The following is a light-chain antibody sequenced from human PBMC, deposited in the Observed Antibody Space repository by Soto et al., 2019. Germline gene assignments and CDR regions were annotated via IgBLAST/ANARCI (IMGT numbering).Light chain of an antibody. CDR2: DVS. Sequence: QSVLTQPASVSGSPGQSIAISCTGTSSDVGGSNYVSWYQQHPGKAPKFMIYDVSSRPSGVSDRFSGSKSGNTASLTISGLQAEDEADYYCASYTTSSTYVFGTGTKVTVL. V-gene: IGLV2-14*03. CDR1: SSDVGGSNY. CDR3: ASYTTSSTYV. J-gene: IGLJ1*01.